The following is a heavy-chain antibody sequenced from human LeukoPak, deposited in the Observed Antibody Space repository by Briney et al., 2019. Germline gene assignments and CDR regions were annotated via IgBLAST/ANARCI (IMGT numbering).Heavy chain of an antibody. V-gene: IGHV3-64*01. CDR3: ARGRLAGPAATSFDY. Sequence: GGSLRLSCAASGFTFSSYAMHWVRQAPGKGLEYVSAISSNGGSTYYANSVKGRFTISRDNSKNTLYLQMGSLRAEDMAVYYCARGRLAGPAATSFDYWGQGTLVTVSS. CDR2: ISSNGGST. J-gene: IGHJ4*02. CDR1: GFTFSSYA. D-gene: IGHD2-2*01.